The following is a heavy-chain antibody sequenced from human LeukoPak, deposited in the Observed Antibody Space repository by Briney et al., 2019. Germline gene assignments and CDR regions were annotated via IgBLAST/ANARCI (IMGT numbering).Heavy chain of an antibody. Sequence: PSETLSLTCTVSVGSISSYYLSRIRQPAGKGLEWIGRIHTSGSTNYNPSLKSRVTMSVDTSKNQFSLKLSSVTAADTAVYYCARENSSGWYWGYYYYMDVWGKGTTVTVSS. CDR1: VGSISSYY. D-gene: IGHD6-19*01. J-gene: IGHJ6*03. V-gene: IGHV4-4*07. CDR2: IHTSGST. CDR3: ARENSSGWYWGYYYYMDV.